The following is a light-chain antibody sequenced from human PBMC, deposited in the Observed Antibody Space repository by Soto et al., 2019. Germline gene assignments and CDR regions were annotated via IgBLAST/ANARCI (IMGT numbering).Light chain of an antibody. CDR2: QVT. CDR3: SSNTAQFTYV. Sequence: QSALTQPASVSGSPGQSITISCTGTSRDVGAYNYVSWYQHHPGKAPNLLIYQVTYRPSGVSPRFAGSKSGNTASLTISGLQAEDEADYYCSSNTAQFTYVFGTGTKVTVL. CDR1: SRDVGAYNY. J-gene: IGLJ1*01. V-gene: IGLV2-14*01.